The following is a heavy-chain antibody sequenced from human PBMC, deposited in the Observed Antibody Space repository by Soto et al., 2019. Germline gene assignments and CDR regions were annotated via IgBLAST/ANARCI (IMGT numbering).Heavy chain of an antibody. J-gene: IGHJ4*02. CDR1: GFTFSSYS. CDR2: ISSSSSYI. CDR3: ARIGLACSGGSCREYYFDY. V-gene: IGHV3-21*01. Sequence: EVQLVESGGGPVKPGGSLRLSCAASGFTFSSYSMNWVRQAPGKGLEWVSSISSSSSYIYYADSVKGRFTISRDNAKNSLYLQMNSLRAEDTAVYYCARIGLACSGGSCREYYFDYWGQGTLVTVSS. D-gene: IGHD2-15*01.